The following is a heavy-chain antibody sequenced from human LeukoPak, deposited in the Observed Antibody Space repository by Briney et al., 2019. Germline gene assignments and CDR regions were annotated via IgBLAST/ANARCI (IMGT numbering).Heavy chain of an antibody. J-gene: IGHJ4*02. CDR2: ISGSGGST. D-gene: IGHD1-1*01. V-gene: IGHV3-23*01. CDR3: ARGNWNLYFRFDY. CDR1: GFTFSSYA. Sequence: GGSLRLSCAASGFTFSSYAMSWVRQAPGKGLEWVSAISGSGGSTYYADSVKGRFTISRDNSKNTLYLQMNSLRAEDTAVYYCARGNWNLYFRFDYWGQGTLVTVSS.